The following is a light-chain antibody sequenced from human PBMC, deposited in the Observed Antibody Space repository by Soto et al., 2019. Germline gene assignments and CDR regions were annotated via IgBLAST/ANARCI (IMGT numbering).Light chain of an antibody. Sequence: QSALTQPASVSGSPGQSITIPCTGSSSDIGNYNYVSWYQQQHPGKAPKLMIYDVSTRPSGVSLRISGSKSGNTAYLTISGLQDEDEAFYFCTSYTIDTTWVCGGGTQLTVL. J-gene: IGLJ3*02. CDR3: TSYTIDTTWV. V-gene: IGLV2-14*03. CDR2: DVS. CDR1: SSDIGNYNY.